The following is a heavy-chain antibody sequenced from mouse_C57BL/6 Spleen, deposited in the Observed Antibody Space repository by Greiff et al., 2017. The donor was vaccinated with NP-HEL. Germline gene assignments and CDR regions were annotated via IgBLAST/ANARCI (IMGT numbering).Heavy chain of an antibody. CDR1: GYTFTSYW. Sequence: VQLQQPGAELVKPGASVKLSCKASGYTFTSYWMQWVKQRPGQGLEWIGEIDPSDSYTNYNQKFKGKATLTVDTSSSTAYMQLSSLTSEDSAVYYCARRYYGSSWDFDDWGEGTTLTVSS. D-gene: IGHD1-1*01. CDR2: IDPSDSYT. V-gene: IGHV1-50*01. J-gene: IGHJ2*01. CDR3: ARRYYGSSWDFDD.